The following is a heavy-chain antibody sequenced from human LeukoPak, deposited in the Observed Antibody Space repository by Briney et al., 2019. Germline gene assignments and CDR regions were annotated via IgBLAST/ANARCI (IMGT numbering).Heavy chain of an antibody. CDR3: ARGGYFDWSVDY. CDR1: GGSISSYY. D-gene: IGHD3-9*01. J-gene: IGHJ4*02. Sequence: PSETLSLTCTVSGGSISSYYWSWIRQPPGKGLEWIGYIYYSGSTNYNPSLKSRVTISVDTSKNQFSLKLSSVTAADTAVYCCARGGYFDWSVDYWGQGTLVTVSS. V-gene: IGHV4-59*01. CDR2: IYYSGST.